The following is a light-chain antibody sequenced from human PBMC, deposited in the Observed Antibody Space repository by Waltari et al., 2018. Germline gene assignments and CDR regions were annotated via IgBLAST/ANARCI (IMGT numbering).Light chain of an antibody. CDR1: QGISTF. CDR3: QQSYSFPET. CDR2: TAS. J-gene: IGKJ3*01. V-gene: IGKV1-39*01. Sequence: DIQMTQSPSSLSASVGDRVTVTCRASQGISTFLNWYQQKPGKAPKLLIYTASTLQSGVPSRFSGDGSGTEFTLTISSLQPEDFATYYGQQSYSFPETFGPGTKVDV.